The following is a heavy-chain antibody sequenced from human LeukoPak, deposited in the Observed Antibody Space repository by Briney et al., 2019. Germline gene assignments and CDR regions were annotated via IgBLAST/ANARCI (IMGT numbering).Heavy chain of an antibody. CDR1: GYSFTSHY. Sequence: ASVKVSCKASGYSFTSHYMHWVRQAPGLGLEWMGLINPRGTSTIYAEKFQGRIIMTGDMSTTTDYMELSSLKSDDTAVYYCARDNSIHERGWWFDPWGQGTLVTVSS. J-gene: IGHJ5*02. CDR2: INPRGTST. V-gene: IGHV1-46*01. CDR3: ARDNSIHERGWWFDP. D-gene: IGHD4-23*01.